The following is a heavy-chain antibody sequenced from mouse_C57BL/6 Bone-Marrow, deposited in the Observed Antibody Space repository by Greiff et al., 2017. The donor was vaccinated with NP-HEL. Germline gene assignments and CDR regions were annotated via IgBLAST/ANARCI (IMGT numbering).Heavy chain of an antibody. V-gene: IGHV1-81*01. Sequence: LVESGAELARPGASVKLSCKASGYTFTSYGISWVKQRTGQGLEWIGEIYPRSGNTYYNEKFKGKATLTADKSSSTAYMELRSLTSEDSAVYFCAREGLPSGDYWGQGTTLTVSS. D-gene: IGHD2-10*01. CDR1: GYTFTSYG. CDR3: AREGLPSGDY. CDR2: IYPRSGNT. J-gene: IGHJ2*01.